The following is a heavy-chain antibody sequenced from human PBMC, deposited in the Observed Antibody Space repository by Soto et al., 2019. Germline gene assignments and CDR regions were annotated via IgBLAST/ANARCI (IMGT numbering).Heavy chain of an antibody. V-gene: IGHV4-30-4*01. CDR1: GASISSGDYY. D-gene: IGHD1-1*01. Sequence: QVQLQESGPGLVKPSQTLSLTCTVSGASISSGDYYWSWIRQPAGKGLEWIGYIYYSGRTYYNPSLKSRVTISVDTSKNQFSLKLNSVTAADTAVYYCARVQLSSLYYYCGMDVWGHGTTVTVSS. J-gene: IGHJ6*02. CDR2: IYYSGRT. CDR3: ARVQLSSLYYYCGMDV.